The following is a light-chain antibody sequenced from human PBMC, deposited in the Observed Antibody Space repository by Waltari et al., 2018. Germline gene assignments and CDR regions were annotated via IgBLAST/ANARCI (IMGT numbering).Light chain of an antibody. CDR3: QHYSTYSRT. CDR1: QSISTW. CDR2: KAS. J-gene: IGKJ1*01. V-gene: IGKV1-5*03. Sequence: DIQMTQFPSTLSASVGDRVTITCWASQSISTWLAWYQQKPGKAPKLLIYKASILESGVPSRISGSGSGTEFTLTINSPQPDDFATYYCQHYSTYSRTFGQGTKVEIK.